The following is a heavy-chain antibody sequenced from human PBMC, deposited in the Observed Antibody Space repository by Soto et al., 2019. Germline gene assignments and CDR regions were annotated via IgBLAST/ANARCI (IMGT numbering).Heavy chain of an antibody. V-gene: IGHV4-4*02. J-gene: IGHJ5*01. CDR1: GGSVRAPDW. D-gene: IGHD1-1*01. Sequence: ETLSLTCTLSGGSVRAPDWWNWVRQSPDKGLEWIAEVHISGHSNYNPSLRSRVSVSIDSSKNQFYLNLNSVTAADTAIYYCARVRQGCSANNCYFDPWGQGTQVTVSS. CDR2: VHISGHS. CDR3: ARVRQGCSANNCYFDP.